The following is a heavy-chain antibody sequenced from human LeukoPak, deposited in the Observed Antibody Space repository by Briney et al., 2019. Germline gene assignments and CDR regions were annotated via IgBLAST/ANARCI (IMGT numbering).Heavy chain of an antibody. J-gene: IGHJ3*02. Sequence: ASVTVSCKPSGCSFTTYGVTWVRQAPGQGLEWVGWVSGYNGNTDYAQKLQGRVTMTTDTSTSTAYMELRSLRSDDTAVYYCASGYCSGGSCHDAFDMWGQGTMVIVSS. V-gene: IGHV1-18*01. CDR3: ASGYCSGGSCHDAFDM. CDR1: GCSFTTYG. D-gene: IGHD2-15*01. CDR2: VSGYNGNT.